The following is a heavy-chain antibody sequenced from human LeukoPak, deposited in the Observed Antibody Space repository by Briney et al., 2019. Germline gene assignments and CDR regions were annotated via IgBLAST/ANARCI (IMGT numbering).Heavy chain of an antibody. J-gene: IGHJ4*02. CDR2: INHSGST. CDR1: GGSFGGYY. D-gene: IGHD6-6*01. V-gene: IGHV4-34*01. Sequence: SETLSLTCAVYGGSFGGYYWSWIRQPPGKGLEWIGEINHSGSTNYNPSLKSRVTISVDTSKNQFSLKLSSVTAADTAVYYCARGGLAARPLDYWGQGSLVTVSS. CDR3: ARGGLAARPLDY.